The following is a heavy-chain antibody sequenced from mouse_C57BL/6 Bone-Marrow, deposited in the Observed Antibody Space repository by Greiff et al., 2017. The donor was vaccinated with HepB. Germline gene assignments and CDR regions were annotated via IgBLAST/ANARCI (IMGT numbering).Heavy chain of an antibody. D-gene: IGHD4-1*01. CDR2: INPSSGYT. CDR3: ASWDGYAMDY. V-gene: IGHV1-4*01. J-gene: IGHJ4*01. Sequence: QVQLKESGAELARPGASVKMSCKASGYTFTSYTMHWVKQRPGQGLEWIGYINPSSGYTKYNQKFKDKATLTADKSSSTAYMQLSSLTSEDSAVYYCASWDGYAMDYWGQGTSVTVSS. CDR1: GYTFTSYT.